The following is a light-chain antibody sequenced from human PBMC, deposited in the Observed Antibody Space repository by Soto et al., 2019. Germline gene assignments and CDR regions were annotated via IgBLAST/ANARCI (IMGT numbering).Light chain of an antibody. V-gene: IGKV1-5*03. CDR1: QRISMY. J-gene: IGKJ1*01. Sequence: DIQLAQSPCSLSASVGDRVTITCRASQRISMYLNWYQQKPGKAPKLLIYKASTLKSGVPSRFSGSGSGTEFTLTISSLQPDDFATYYCQNYNSYSEAFGQGTKVDIK. CDR2: KAS. CDR3: QNYNSYSEA.